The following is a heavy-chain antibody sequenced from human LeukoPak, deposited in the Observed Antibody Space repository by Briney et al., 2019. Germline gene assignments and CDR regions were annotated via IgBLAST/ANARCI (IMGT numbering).Heavy chain of an antibody. J-gene: IGHJ4*02. CDR3: ATETNGRHYDY. D-gene: IGHD1-14*01. CDR2: IGPTGSDR. CDR1: GLTFSTSG. Sequence: GGSLRLSCTASGLTFSTSGFNWVRQAPGKGLEWVASIGPTGSDRYHADSIKGRFTISRDNANNFLYLQMNSLRAEDTAVYYCATETNGRHYDYWGQGTLLTVSA. V-gene: IGHV3-21*06.